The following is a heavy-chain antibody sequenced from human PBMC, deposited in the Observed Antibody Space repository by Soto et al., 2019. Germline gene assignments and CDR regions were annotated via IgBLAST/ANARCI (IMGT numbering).Heavy chain of an antibody. CDR3: ASAYGESDY. CDR2: ISDSGGST. CDR1: GFTFSSYA. Sequence: GGSLRLSCAASGFTFSSYAMSWVRQAPGKGLEWVSAISDSGGSTYYAGSVKGRFTISRDNSKNMLYLQMNSLRAEDTAVYYCASAYGESDYWGQGTLVTVSS. J-gene: IGHJ4*02. D-gene: IGHD4-17*01. V-gene: IGHV3-23*01.